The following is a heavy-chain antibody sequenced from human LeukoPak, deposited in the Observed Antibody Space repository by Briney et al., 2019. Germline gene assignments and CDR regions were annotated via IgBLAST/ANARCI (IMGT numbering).Heavy chain of an antibody. CDR1: GDSVSSDSTA. V-gene: IGHV6-1*01. J-gene: IGHJ5*01. CDR2: TYYRSKWYH. Sequence: SQTLSLTCAISGDSVSSDSTAWNWIRQSPSRGLEWLGRTYYRSKWYHDYSVSVKSRITINPDTSKNQFSLQLNSVTPEDTAVYYCARAVAGTEGWFNSWGQGTLVTVSS. D-gene: IGHD6-19*01. CDR3: ARAVAGTEGWFNS.